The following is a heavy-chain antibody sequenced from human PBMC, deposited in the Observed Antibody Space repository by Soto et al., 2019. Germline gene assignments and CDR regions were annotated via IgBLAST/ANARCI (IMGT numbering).Heavy chain of an antibody. CDR2: ISGSGGST. CDR3: AKGNYGSYYGWDAFDI. V-gene: IGHV3-23*01. D-gene: IGHD3-10*01. Sequence: GGSLRLSCAASGVSFSSYAMRWVRQAPGKGLEWVSAISGSGGSTYYADSVKGRFTISRDNSKNTLYLQMNSLRAEDTAVYYCAKGNYGSYYGWDAFDIWGQGTMVTVSS. CDR1: GVSFSSYA. J-gene: IGHJ3*02.